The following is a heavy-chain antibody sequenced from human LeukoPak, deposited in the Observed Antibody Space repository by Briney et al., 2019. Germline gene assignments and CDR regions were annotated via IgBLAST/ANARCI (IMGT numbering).Heavy chain of an antibody. CDR1: GYTFTGYY. J-gene: IGHJ4*02. CDR3: AREGAVGATDY. CDR2: INPNSGGT. Sequence: ASVKVSCKASGYTFTGYYMHWVRQAPGQGREGMGWINPNSGGTNYAQKFQGRVTMTRDTSISTAYMELSRLRSADTAVYYCAREGAVGATDYWGQGTLVTVSS. V-gene: IGHV1-2*02. D-gene: IGHD1-26*01.